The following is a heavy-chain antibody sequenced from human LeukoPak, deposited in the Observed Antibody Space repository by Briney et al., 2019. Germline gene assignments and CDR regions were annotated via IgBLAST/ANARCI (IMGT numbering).Heavy chain of an antibody. J-gene: IGHJ5*02. D-gene: IGHD6-6*01. Sequence: SVKVSCKVVGGTINDFAISWVRQAPGQGLEWMGGLSSMLATYAQRFRGRVTITADESTDTVYMELGSLTSEDTATYFCARDREISARPGGWFDPWGQGTLVTVSS. CDR3: ARDREISARPGGWFDP. V-gene: IGHV1-69*13. CDR2: LSSMLA. CDR1: GGTINDFA.